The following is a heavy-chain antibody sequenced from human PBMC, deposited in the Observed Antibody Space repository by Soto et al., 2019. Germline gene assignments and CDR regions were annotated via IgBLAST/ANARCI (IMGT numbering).Heavy chain of an antibody. J-gene: IGHJ4*02. Sequence: ASVKVSCKASGYTFTSYYMHWVRQAPGQGLEWMGIINPSGGSTSYAQKFQGRVTMTRDTSTSTVYMELSSLRSEDTTVYYCARDEPLRPFDYWGQGTLVTVSS. CDR2: INPSGGST. V-gene: IGHV1-46*01. CDR3: ARDEPLRPFDY. CDR1: GYTFTSYY. D-gene: IGHD5-12*01.